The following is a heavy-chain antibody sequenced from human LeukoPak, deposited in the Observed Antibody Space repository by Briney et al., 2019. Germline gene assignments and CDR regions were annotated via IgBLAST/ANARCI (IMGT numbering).Heavy chain of an antibody. CDR2: IYTSGST. CDR1: GYSISSGHY. CDR3: AESGYDLADY. V-gene: IGHV4-61*02. Sequence: SETLSLTCAVSGYSISSGHYWSWIRQPAGKGLEWIGRIYTSGSTNYNPSLKSRVTISVDTSKNQFSLKLSSVTAADTAVYYCAESGYDLADYWGQGTLVTVSS. J-gene: IGHJ4*02. D-gene: IGHD5-12*01.